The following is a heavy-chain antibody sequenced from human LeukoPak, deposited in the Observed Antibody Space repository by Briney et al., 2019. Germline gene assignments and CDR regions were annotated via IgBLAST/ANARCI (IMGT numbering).Heavy chain of an antibody. CDR2: IWYDGSNK. CDR1: GFTFSSYG. D-gene: IGHD3-22*01. Sequence: GGSLRLSCAASGFTFSSYGMHWVRQAPGKGLEWVAVIWYDGSNKYYADSVKGRFTISRDNSKNTLYLQMNSLRAEDTAVYYCARSYYYDSGGHLDYWGQGTLVTVSS. CDR3: ARSYYYDSGGHLDY. J-gene: IGHJ4*02. V-gene: IGHV3-33*01.